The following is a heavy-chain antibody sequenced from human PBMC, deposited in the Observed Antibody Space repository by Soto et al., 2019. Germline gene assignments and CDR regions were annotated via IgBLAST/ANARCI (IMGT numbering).Heavy chain of an antibody. V-gene: IGHV3-7*01. CDR3: VRDWSTFWGMDV. CDR1: GFTFSTYW. J-gene: IGHJ6*02. CDR2: IKQDGSEK. Sequence: GGSLRLSCAASGFTFSTYWMNWVRQAPGKGLEWVANIKQDGSEKYYVDSVKGRFAISRDNAKDSLFLQMNNLRAEDTAVYYCVRDWSTFWGMDVWGQGTTVTVAS.